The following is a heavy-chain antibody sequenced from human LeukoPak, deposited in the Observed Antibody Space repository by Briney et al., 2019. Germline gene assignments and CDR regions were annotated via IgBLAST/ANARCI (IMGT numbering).Heavy chain of an antibody. J-gene: IGHJ4*02. V-gene: IGHV3-48*01. CDR1: GFSFSSYS. Sequence: PGRSLRLSCAASGFSFSSYSMNWVRQAPGKGLEWVSYISSSSSTIYYADSVKGRFTISRDNAKNSLYLQMNSLRAEDTAVYYCARSGSYAFDYWGQGTLVTVSS. CDR2: ISSSSSTI. D-gene: IGHD1-26*01. CDR3: ARSGSYAFDY.